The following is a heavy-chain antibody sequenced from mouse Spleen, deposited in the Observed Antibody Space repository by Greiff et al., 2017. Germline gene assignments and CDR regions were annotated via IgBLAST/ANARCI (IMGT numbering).Heavy chain of an antibody. V-gene: IGHV2-5*01. Sequence: VQLQQSGPGLVQPSQSLSITCTVSGFSLTSYGVHWVRQSPGKGLEWLGVIWRGGSTDYNAAFMSRLSITKDNSKSQVFFKMNSLQADDTAIYYCAKSHYYGYGDYFDYWGQGTTLTVSS. J-gene: IGHJ2*01. CDR2: IWRGGST. CDR1: GFSLTSYG. CDR3: AKSHYYGYGDYFDY. D-gene: IGHD1-2*01.